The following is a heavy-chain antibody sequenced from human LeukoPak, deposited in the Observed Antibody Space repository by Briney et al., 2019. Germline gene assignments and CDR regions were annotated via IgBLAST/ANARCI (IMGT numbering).Heavy chain of an antibody. CDR1: GFTFSSYG. CDR2: IWYDGSNK. V-gene: IGHV3-33*01. D-gene: IGHD3-10*01. Sequence: GGSLRLSCAASGFTFSSYGMHWVRQAPGKGLEWVAVIWYDGSNKYYADSVKGRFTISRDNSKNTLYLQMNSLRAEDTAVYYCARDLGRSNYYGSGSYGAFDIWGQGTMVTVSS. J-gene: IGHJ3*02. CDR3: ARDLGRSNYYGSGSYGAFDI.